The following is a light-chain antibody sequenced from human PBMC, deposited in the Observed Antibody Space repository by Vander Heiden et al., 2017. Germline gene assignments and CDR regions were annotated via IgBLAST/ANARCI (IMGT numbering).Light chain of an antibody. J-gene: IGLJ2*01. CDR1: PRDVGASDD. Sequence: QSALTQPAPVSGSPRRSITISCTSPPRDVGASDDVSWYQQHPGKVPKVMIFDGSNRPSGVSNRFSGSKSGNTASLTISGLQAEDEAHYYCSSYTSSSRGVFGGGTKLTVL. CDR2: DGS. V-gene: IGLV2-14*03. CDR3: SSYTSSSRGV.